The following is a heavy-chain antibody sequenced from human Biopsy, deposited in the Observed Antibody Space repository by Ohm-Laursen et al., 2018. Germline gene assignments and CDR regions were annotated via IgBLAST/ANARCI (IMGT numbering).Heavy chain of an antibody. V-gene: IGHV1-24*01. CDR3: AADINVWNVNY. Sequence: GASVNASCKVSGYTFTELSMHWVRQAPGRGPEWIGGFAPENGKTIYAQKFQGRVTMTEDTSTDTAYMELSSLRSEDTAVYYCAADINVWNVNYWGQGTQVTVSS. D-gene: IGHD1-1*01. J-gene: IGHJ4*02. CDR2: FAPENGKT. CDR1: GYTFTELS.